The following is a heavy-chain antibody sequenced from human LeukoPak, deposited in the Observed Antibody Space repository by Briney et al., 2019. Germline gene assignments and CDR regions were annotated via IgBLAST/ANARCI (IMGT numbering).Heavy chain of an antibody. CDR2: INSDRSVT. CDR1: VYTFSVYG. V-gene: IGHV3-74*01. J-gene: IGHJ4*02. Sequence: PGVSERLSRAAWVYTFSVYGVHWARRAPGGGLFCVSRINSDRSVTTYADSVKGRFTISRDNAKNTLYLQMNSLTAEDTAVYYCARYGGYDWYFDYRGQGTLVTVSS. D-gene: IGHD5-12*01. CDR3: ARYGGYDWYFDY.